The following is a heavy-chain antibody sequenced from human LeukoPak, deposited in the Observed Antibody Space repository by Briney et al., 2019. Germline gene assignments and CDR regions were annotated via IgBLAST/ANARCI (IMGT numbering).Heavy chain of an antibody. J-gene: IGHJ5*02. V-gene: IGHV1-2*02. CDR1: GYTFTGYY. CDR2: INPNSGGT. D-gene: IGHD2-2*01. Sequence: ASLKVSCKTSGYTFTGYYMHWVRQAPGQGLEWMGWINPNSGGTNYAQKFQGRVTMTRDTSISTAYMELSRLRSDDTAVYYCARRYCSSTSCYAGGGWFDPWGQGTLVTVSS. CDR3: ARRYCSSTSCYAGGGWFDP.